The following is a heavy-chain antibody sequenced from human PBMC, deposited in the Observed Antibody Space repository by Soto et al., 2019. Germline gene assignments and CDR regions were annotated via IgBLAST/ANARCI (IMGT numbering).Heavy chain of an antibody. Sequence: SETLSLTCSVSGGSVSNKTYYWSWIRQPPGKRLEWIGYVYYSGTTNYNPSLKSRVTISVDLSKNQFSLRLSSVTTADTALYYCARTTAVPNTLRSRYFFDYWGQGTLVT. CDR3: ARTTAVPNTLRSRYFFDY. CDR2: VYYSGTT. CDR1: GGSVSNKTYY. V-gene: IGHV4-61*01. D-gene: IGHD4-17*01. J-gene: IGHJ4*02.